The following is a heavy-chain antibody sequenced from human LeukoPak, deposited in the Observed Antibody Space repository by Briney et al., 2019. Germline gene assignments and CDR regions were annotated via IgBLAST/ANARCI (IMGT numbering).Heavy chain of an antibody. J-gene: IGHJ4*02. CDR1: GGTFSSYA. CDR3: AREVAGTLDY. V-gene: IGHV1-69*01. CDR2: IIPIFGTA. D-gene: IGHD6-19*01. Sequence: ASVKVSCKASGGTFSSYAISWVRQAPGQGLEWMGGIIPIFGTANYAQKFQGRVTITADESTSTAYMELSSLRSDDTAVYYCAREVAGTLDYWGQGTLVTVSS.